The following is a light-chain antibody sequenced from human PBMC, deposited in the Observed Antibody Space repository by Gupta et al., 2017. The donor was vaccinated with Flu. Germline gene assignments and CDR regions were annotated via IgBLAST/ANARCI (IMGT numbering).Light chain of an antibody. CDR2: EVA. V-gene: IGLV2-14*01. CDR3: SSYTSSNAVV. CDR1: YSDIGAYNS. Sequence: SALTQPASLSGSPGQSITLSCTGRYSDIGAYNSVSCDQQHPGKAPKLMIYEVANRPSGVSHRFSGSKSGNTASLTISGLQPEDDADYYCSSYTSSNAVVFGGGTKLTVL. J-gene: IGLJ2*01.